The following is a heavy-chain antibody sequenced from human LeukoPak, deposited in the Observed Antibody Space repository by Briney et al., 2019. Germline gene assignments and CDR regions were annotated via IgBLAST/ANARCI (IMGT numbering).Heavy chain of an antibody. CDR3: ARPYYSNYYYYGMDV. V-gene: IGHV3-30-3*01. CDR1: GFTFSSYA. Sequence: PGGSLRLSCAASGFTFSSYAMHWVRQAPGKGLEWVAVISYDGSNKYYADSVKGRFTISRDNSKNTLYLQMNSLRAEDTAVYYCARPYYSNYYYYGMDVWGQGTTVTVSS. D-gene: IGHD4-11*01. CDR2: ISYDGSNK. J-gene: IGHJ6*02.